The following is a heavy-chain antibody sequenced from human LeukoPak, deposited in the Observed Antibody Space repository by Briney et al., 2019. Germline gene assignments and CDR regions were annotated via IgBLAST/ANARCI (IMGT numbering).Heavy chain of an antibody. CDR3: AKETRYYYDSSGYYHADAFDI. V-gene: IGHV3-23*01. CDR1: GFAFSGYA. CDR2: ISGSGGST. J-gene: IGHJ3*02. Sequence: GGSLRLSCAASGFAFSGYAMSWVRQAPGKGLEWVSAISGSGGSTYYADSVKGRFTISRDNSKNTLYLQMNSLRAEDTAVYYCAKETRYYYDSSGYYHADAFDIWGQGTMVTVSS. D-gene: IGHD3-22*01.